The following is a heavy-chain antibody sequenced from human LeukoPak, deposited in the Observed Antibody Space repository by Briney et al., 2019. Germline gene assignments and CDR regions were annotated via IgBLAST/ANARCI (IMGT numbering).Heavy chain of an antibody. V-gene: IGHV3-11*01. CDR1: GFTFSDYY. Sequence: PGGSLRLSCAASGFTFSDYYMSWIRQAPGKGLEWVSYISSSGSTIYYADSVKGRFTISRDNAKNSLYLQMNSLRAEDTAVYYCARGYPREWLLLRRGGDYFDYWGQGTLVTVSS. CDR3: ARGYPREWLLLRRGGDYFDY. CDR2: ISSSGSTI. D-gene: IGHD3-22*01. J-gene: IGHJ4*02.